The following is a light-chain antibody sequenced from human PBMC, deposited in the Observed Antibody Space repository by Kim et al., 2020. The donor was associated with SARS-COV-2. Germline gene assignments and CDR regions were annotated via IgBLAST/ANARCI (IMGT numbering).Light chain of an antibody. V-gene: IGLV3-1*01. J-gene: IGLJ3*02. CDR1: RLGESN. CDR3: QAWDSGAVV. CDR2: ENN. Sequence: VPPGQTVTITSSGDRLGESNVFWFHQRPGQSPVLVMYENNKRPPGIPERFSGSTSGNTATLTISETQAMDEADYYCQAWDSGAVVFGGGTQLTVL.